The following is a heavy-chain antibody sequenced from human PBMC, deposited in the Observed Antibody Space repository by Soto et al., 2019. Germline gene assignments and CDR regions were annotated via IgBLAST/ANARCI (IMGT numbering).Heavy chain of an antibody. CDR3: AREWGSGSDIGFDL. CDR2: INHSGST. J-gene: IGHJ2*01. CDR1: GGSFSGDY. V-gene: IGHV4-34*01. D-gene: IGHD3-10*01. Sequence: QVQLQQWGAGLLKPSETLSLTCSVYGGSFSGDYWSGIRQTPRKGLEWSGEINHSGSTNYNPSLKSRVTISVDASKNQFSLKLSSVTAADTAVYYCAREWGSGSDIGFDLWVRRTLVTVSS.